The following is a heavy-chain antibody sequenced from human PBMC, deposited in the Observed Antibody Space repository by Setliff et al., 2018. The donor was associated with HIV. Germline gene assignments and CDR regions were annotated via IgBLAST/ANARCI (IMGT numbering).Heavy chain of an antibody. D-gene: IGHD1-1*01. V-gene: IGHV4-34*01. Sequence: SETLSLTCAVYGGSLNDYYWSWIRLPPGKGLEWIGEINHSGSTNYNPSLKSRVTISVDTSKNQFSLKLTSVTAADTAVYYCARDWNHYFYYMDVWGKGTTVTVPS. CDR1: GGSLNDYY. CDR2: INHSGST. CDR3: ARDWNHYFYYMDV. J-gene: IGHJ6*03.